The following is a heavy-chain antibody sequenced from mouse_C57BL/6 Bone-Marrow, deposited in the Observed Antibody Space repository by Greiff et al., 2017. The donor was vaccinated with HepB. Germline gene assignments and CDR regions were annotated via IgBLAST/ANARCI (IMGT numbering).Heavy chain of an antibody. J-gene: IGHJ2*01. D-gene: IGHD1-1*01. CDR3: ARSSYYYGSKDY. CDR2: IRNKANGYTT. V-gene: IGHV7-3*01. Sequence: EVQGVESGGGLVQPGGSLSLSCAASGFTFTDYYMSWVRQPPGKALEWLGFIRNKANGYTTEYSASVKGRFTISRDNSQSILYLQMNALRAEDSATYYCARSSYYYGSKDYWGQGTTLTVSS. CDR1: GFTFTDYY.